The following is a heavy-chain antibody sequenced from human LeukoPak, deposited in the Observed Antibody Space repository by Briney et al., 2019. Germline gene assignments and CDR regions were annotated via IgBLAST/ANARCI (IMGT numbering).Heavy chain of an antibody. V-gene: IGHV4-59*01. CDR3: AREVTIFGVVTPYFDC. CDR1: GGSISSYY. J-gene: IGHJ4*02. D-gene: IGHD3-3*01. Sequence: PSETLSLTCTVSGGSISSYYWSWARQPPGKGLEWIGYIYYSGSTNYNPSLKSRVTISVDTSKNQFSLKLSSVTAADTAVYYCAREVTIFGVVTPYFDCWGQGTLVTVSS. CDR2: IYYSGST.